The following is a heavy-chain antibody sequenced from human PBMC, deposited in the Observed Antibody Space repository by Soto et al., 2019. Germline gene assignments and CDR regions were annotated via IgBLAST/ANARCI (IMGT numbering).Heavy chain of an antibody. V-gene: IGHV4-61*08. Sequence: SETLSLTCTVSGGSISSGGYYWSWIRRPPGKGLGWIAYIYDTGISGYTPSTSYNPSLKSRVTMSVDTSKSQFSLKLTSVTAADTAVYYCARGEDAFFYYGLDVWGQGITVTVSS. J-gene: IGHJ6*02. CDR3: ARGEDAFFYYGLDV. CDR2: IYDTGISGYTPST. CDR1: GGSISSGGYY.